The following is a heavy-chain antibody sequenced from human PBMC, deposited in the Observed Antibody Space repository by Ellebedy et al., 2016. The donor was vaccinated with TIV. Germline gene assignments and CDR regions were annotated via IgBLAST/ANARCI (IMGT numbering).Heavy chain of an antibody. J-gene: IGHJ6*02. CDR2: IIPIFGTA. CDR3: AREGAVYYYDSSGYYAPPLDYYYGMDV. CDR1: GGTFSSYA. V-gene: IGHV1-69*06. D-gene: IGHD3-22*01. Sequence: ASVKVSCKASGGTFSSYAISWVRQAPGQGLEWMGGIIPIFGTANYAQKFQGRVTITADKSTSTAYMELSSLRSEDTAVYYCAREGAVYYYDSSGYYAPPLDYYYGMDVWGQGTTVTVSS.